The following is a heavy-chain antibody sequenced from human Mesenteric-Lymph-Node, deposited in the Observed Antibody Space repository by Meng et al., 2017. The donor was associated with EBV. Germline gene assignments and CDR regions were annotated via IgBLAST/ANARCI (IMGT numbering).Heavy chain of an antibody. CDR2: IYHRGST. J-gene: IGHJ5*02. CDR1: GGAIRRGGFS. V-gene: IGHV4-30-2*01. CDR3: ARGGGEYSGYDPKWLDP. Sequence: LHGSRLGPREHSPHPPLPSGGSGGAIRRGGFSGSWNRQPPGKGLEWIGYIYHRGSTYYNPSLKSRVTIIVDRSKNQFSLKLSSVTAADTAVYYCARGGGEYSGYDPKWLDPWGQGTLVTVSS. D-gene: IGHD5-12*01.